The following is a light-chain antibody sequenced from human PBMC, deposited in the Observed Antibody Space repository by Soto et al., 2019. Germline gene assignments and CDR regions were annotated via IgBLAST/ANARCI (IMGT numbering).Light chain of an antibody. J-gene: IGKJ2*01. V-gene: IGKV3-15*01. CDR2: GAS. Sequence: EIVMTQSPATLSVSPGERATLSRRASQSVSSNLAWYQQKPGQAPRLLIYGASTRATGIPARFSGRGSGTEFTLTISSLQSEDCAVYYCQQCNDWPHTFGQGTKLEIK. CDR3: QQCNDWPHT. CDR1: QSVSSN.